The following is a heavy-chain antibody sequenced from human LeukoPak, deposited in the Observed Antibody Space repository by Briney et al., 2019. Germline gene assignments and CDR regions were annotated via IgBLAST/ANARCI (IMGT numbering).Heavy chain of an antibody. CDR2: ISYDGSNK. V-gene: IGHV3-30*18. Sequence: GRSLRLSCAPSAFTFSSYGMHWVRQAPGKVLEWVAVISYDGSNKCYADSVKGRFTIPRDNSKNTLYLQMNSLRAEDTAVDCCAKAWELLERLAYFQHWGQGTLVTVSS. J-gene: IGHJ1*01. CDR3: AKAWELLERLAYFQH. CDR1: AFTFSSYG. D-gene: IGHD1-26*01.